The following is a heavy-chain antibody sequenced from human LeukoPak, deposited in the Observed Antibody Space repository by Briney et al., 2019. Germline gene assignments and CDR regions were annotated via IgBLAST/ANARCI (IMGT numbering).Heavy chain of an antibody. CDR2: IDYSGNT. D-gene: IGHD2-2*01. CDR3: ARLLSDTRSGFALDY. CDR1: GGSTSSRNLY. V-gene: IGHV4-39*01. J-gene: IGHJ4*02. Sequence: SETPSLTCTVSGGSTSSRNLYWGWIRQPPGKGLEWIGGIDYSGNTYYKSSLESRVTISTDTSKNQFSLKLRSVTAADTAVYYCARLLSDTRSGFALDYWGQGTLVTVSS.